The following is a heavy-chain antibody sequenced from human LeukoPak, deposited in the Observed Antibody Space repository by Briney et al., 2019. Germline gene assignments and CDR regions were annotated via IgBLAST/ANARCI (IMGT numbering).Heavy chain of an antibody. CDR1: GFTFSSYA. V-gene: IGHV3-30-3*01. CDR3: ATRDAIAVAPYYFDY. CDR2: ISYDGSNK. D-gene: IGHD6-19*01. J-gene: IGHJ4*02. Sequence: GGSLRLSCAASGFTFSSYAMHWVRQAPGKGLEWVAVISYDGSNKYYADSVKGRFTISRDNSKNTLCLQMNSLRAEDTAVYYCATRDAIAVAPYYFDYWGQGTLVTVSS.